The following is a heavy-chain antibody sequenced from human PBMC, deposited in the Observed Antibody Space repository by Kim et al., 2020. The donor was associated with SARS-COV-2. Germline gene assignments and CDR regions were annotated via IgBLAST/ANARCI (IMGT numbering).Heavy chain of an antibody. D-gene: IGHD3-9*01. CDR3: AKEVRYFDWFSHYYGIDV. Sequence: KGRFTISRDNAKNSLYLQMNSLRAEDTAVYYCAKEVRYFDWFSHYYGIDVWGQGTTVTVSS. V-gene: IGHV3-7*04. J-gene: IGHJ6*02.